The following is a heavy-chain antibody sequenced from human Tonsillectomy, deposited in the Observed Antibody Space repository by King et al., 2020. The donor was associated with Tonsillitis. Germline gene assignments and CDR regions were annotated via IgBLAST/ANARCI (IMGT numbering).Heavy chain of an antibody. J-gene: IGHJ6*03. CDR2: IYSGGNT. V-gene: IGHV3-53*01. CDR1: GFTVSSNY. D-gene: IGHD6-6*01. CDR3: ARVAATYSSSSLVYYYNYMDV. Sequence: EVQLVESGGGFIQPGGSLRLSCAASGFTVSSNYMGWVRQAPGKGLEWVSLIYSGGNTYYADSVTGRFTISRDTSKNTLYLQMNSLRAEDTAVYYCARVAATYSSSSLVYYYNYMDVWGKGTTVTVSS.